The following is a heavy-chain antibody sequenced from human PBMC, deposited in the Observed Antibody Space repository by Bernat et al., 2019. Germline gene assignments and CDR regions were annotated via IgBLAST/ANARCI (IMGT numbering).Heavy chain of an antibody. Sequence: QVQLVESGGGVVQPGRSLRLSCAASGFTFSSYGMHWVRQAPGKGLEWVAVIWYDGSNKYYADSVKGRLTISRDNSKNTLYLQMNSLRAEDTAVYYCARARATIFGNRYYYGMDVWGQGTTVTVSS. CDR3: ARARATIFGNRYYYGMDV. V-gene: IGHV3-33*01. J-gene: IGHJ6*02. CDR2: IWYDGSNK. CDR1: GFTFSSYG. D-gene: IGHD3-3*01.